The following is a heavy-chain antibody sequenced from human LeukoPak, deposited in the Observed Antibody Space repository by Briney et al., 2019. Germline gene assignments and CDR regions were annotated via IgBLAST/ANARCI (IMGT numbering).Heavy chain of an antibody. Sequence: TSETLSLTCTVSGGSISSGSYYWSWIRQPAGKGLEWIGRIYTSGRTNYNPSLKSRVTISVDTSKNHFSLKLSSVTAADTAVYYCAKPSNYYGSATDAFDFWGQGTMVTVSS. CDR1: GGSISSGSYY. D-gene: IGHD3-10*01. CDR3: AKPSNYYGSATDAFDF. V-gene: IGHV4-61*02. J-gene: IGHJ3*01. CDR2: IYTSGRT.